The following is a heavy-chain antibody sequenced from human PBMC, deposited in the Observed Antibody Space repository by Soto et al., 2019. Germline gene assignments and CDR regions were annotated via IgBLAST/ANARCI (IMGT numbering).Heavy chain of an antibody. CDR3: ARSQGSSTSLEIYYYYYYGMDV. J-gene: IGHJ6*02. CDR1: GGTFSSYA. V-gene: IGHV1-69*01. D-gene: IGHD2-2*01. Sequence: QVQLVQSGAEVKKPGSSVKVSCKASGGTFSSYAISWVRQAPGQGLEWMGGIIPISDTTNYAQKFQGRVTITAAESTRTAYMELSSLRSEDTAVYYCARSQGSSTSLEIYYYYYYGMDVWGQGTTVTVSS. CDR2: IIPISDTT.